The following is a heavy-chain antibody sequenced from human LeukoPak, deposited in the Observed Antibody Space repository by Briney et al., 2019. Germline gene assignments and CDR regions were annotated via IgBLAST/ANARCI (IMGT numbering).Heavy chain of an antibody. D-gene: IGHD3-22*01. Sequence: PGGSLRLSCAASGFTFSSYWMSWVRQAPGKGLEWVANIKQDGSEKYYVDSVKGRFTISRDNAKNSLYLQMNSLRAEDTAVYYCAKGYDSSESGAFDIWGQGTMVTVSS. CDR2: IKQDGSEK. V-gene: IGHV3-7*05. J-gene: IGHJ3*02. CDR1: GFTFSSYW. CDR3: AKGYDSSESGAFDI.